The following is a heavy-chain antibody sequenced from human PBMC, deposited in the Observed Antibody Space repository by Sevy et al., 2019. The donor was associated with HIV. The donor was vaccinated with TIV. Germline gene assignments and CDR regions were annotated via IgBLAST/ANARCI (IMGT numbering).Heavy chain of an antibody. V-gene: IGHV3-48*03. CDR2: ISDSGSTR. CDR1: GFTFSNYE. CDR3: TRQYSLPYCSSTNCPPAAFDI. J-gene: IGHJ3*02. D-gene: IGHD2-2*01. Sequence: GGSLRLSFSAFGFTFSNYERMWFRQAPGKGLEWISYISDSGSTRYHANSVKGRFTISRDKAKNALYLQMSSLRAEDTALYYCTRQYSLPYCSSTNCPPAAFDIWGQGTMVTVSS.